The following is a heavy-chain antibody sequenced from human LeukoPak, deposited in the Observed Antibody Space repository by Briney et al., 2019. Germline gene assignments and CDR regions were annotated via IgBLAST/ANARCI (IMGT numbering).Heavy chain of an antibody. D-gene: IGHD3-22*01. CDR2: IYTSGTT. V-gene: IGHV4-61*02. Sequence: PSETLTLTCTVSGGSISSGTYYWSWIRQPAGKGLEWIGRIYTSGTTNYNPSLKSRVTISVDTSKNQFSLKVNSVIAADTAVYYCARGPDSFFDYWGQGTLVTVSS. CDR1: GGSISSGTYY. J-gene: IGHJ4*02. CDR3: ARGPDSFFDY.